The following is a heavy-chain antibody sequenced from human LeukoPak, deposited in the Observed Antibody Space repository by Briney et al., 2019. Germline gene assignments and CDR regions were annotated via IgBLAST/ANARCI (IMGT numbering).Heavy chain of an antibody. D-gene: IGHD1-7*01. Sequence: PGRSLRLSCAASGFTFSSYAMHWVRQAPGKGLEWVAVISYDGSNKYYADSVKRRFTISRDNSKNTLYLQMNSLRAEDTAVYYCASSETGTTGGYYGMDVWGQGTTVTVSS. V-gene: IGHV3-30-3*01. CDR1: GFTFSSYA. CDR3: ASSETGTTGGYYGMDV. CDR2: ISYDGSNK. J-gene: IGHJ6*02.